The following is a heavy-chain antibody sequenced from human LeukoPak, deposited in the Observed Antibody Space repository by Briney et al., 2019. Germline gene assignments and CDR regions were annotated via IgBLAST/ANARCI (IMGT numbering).Heavy chain of an antibody. CDR3: AREESSGYNWFDP. D-gene: IGHD3-22*01. J-gene: IGHJ5*02. CDR2: INPNSGAT. CDR1: GYTFTGYY. Sequence: ASVKVSCKASGYTFTGYYIHRVRQAPGQGLEWMGWINPNSGATKYAQKFQGRVTMTRDTSITTAYMQLSRLRSDDTAVYYCAREESSGYNWFDPWGQGTLVTVSS. V-gene: IGHV1-2*02.